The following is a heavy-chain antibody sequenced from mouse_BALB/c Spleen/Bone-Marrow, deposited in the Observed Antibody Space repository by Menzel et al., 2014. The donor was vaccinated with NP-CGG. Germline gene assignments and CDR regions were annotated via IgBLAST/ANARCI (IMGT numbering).Heavy chain of an antibody. J-gene: IGHJ1*01. V-gene: IGHV14-3*02. D-gene: IGHD2-2*01. CDR1: GFNIKDTY. CDR3: ARVNPWYFDV. Sequence: VQLQQSGAELVKPGASVKLSCTASGFNIKDTYIHWVMQRPEQGLAWIGRIDPASGDTKFDPKFHGKATITADTSSNTAYLQVTSLTSEDTAVYYCARVNPWYFDVWGAGTTVTVSS. CDR2: IDPASGDT.